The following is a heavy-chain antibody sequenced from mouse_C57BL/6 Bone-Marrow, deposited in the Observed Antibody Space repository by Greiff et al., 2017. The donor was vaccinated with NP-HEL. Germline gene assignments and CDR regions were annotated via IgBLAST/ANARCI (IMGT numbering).Heavy chain of an antibody. J-gene: IGHJ2*01. V-gene: IGHV1-81*01. CDR2: IYPRSGNT. CDR3: ARPLLRSDY. CDR1: VYTFPSSG. Sequence: QLQPSGAALARPGASVPLSCKASVYTFPSSGLRWVKQRTGQGLVWIGEIYPRSGNTYYNEKFKGKATLTADKSSSTAYMELRSLTSEDSAVYFCARPLLRSDYWGQGTTLTVSS. D-gene: IGHD1-1*01.